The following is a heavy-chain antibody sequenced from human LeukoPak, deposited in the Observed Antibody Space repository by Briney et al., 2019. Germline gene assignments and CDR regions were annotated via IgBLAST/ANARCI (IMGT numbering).Heavy chain of an antibody. V-gene: IGHV1-69*04. CDR1: GGTFSSYA. Sequence: SVKLSCKSSGGTFSSYAISWVRRAPGQGLEWMGRIIPILGIANYAQKFQSRDTITADKSTSTAYMELSSLRSEDTAVYYCAREGHDYSRRYYFDYWGQGTLVTVSS. J-gene: IGHJ4*02. D-gene: IGHD4-11*01. CDR2: IIPILGIA. CDR3: AREGHDYSRRYYFDY.